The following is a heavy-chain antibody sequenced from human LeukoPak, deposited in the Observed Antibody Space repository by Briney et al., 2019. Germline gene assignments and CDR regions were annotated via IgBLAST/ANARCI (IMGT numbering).Heavy chain of an antibody. D-gene: IGHD1-7*01. CDR1: GGSISSSSYY. J-gene: IGHJ4*02. CDR3: ARDRRWNYVFDY. CDR2: IYYSGST. V-gene: IGHV4-39*07. Sequence: SETLSLTCTVSGGSISSSSYYWGWIRQPPGKGLEWIGSIYYSGSTYYNPSLKSRVTISVDTSKNQFSLTLSSVTAADTAVYYCARDRRWNYVFDYWGQGTLVTVSS.